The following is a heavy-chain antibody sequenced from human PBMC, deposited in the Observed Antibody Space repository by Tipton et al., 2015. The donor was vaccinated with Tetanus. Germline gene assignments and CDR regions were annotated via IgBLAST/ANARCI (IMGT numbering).Heavy chain of an antibody. CDR3: ARGASCYGDGCYYYGMDV. Sequence: QVQLVQSGAEVKKPGASVKVSCKASGYTFTSYGISWERQAPGQGLEWMGWISAYNGNTNYAQKLQGRVTMTPDTSTSTAYMELRSLRSDDTAVYYCARGASCYGDGCYYYGMDVWGQGTTVTVSS. V-gene: IGHV1-18*04. J-gene: IGHJ6*02. CDR1: GYTFTSYG. D-gene: IGHD2-2*01. CDR2: ISAYNGNT.